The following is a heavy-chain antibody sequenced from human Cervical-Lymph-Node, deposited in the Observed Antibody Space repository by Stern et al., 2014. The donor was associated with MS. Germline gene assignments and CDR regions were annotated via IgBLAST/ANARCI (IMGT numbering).Heavy chain of an antibody. V-gene: IGHV2-70*01. J-gene: IGHJ4*02. CDR1: GFSLSTSGMC. D-gene: IGHD3-10*01. CDR3: ARIGSYGSGEAFDY. Sequence: QITLKESGPALVKPTQTLTLTCTFSGFSLSTSGMCVSWIRQPLGKALEWLALIDWDDDKYYSTSLKTRLTISKDTSKNQVVLTMTNMDPVDTATYYCARIGSYGSGEAFDYWGQGTLVTVSS. CDR2: IDWDDDK.